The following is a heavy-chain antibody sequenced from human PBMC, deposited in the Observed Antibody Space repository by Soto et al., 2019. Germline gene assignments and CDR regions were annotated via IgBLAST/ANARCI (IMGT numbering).Heavy chain of an antibody. CDR2: IIPIFGTA. CDR3: VLGAVADTYYYYGMDV. J-gene: IGHJ6*02. V-gene: IGHV1-69*01. D-gene: IGHD6-19*01. Sequence: QVQLVQSGAEVKKPGSSVKVSCKASGGTFSSYAISWVRQAPGQGLEWMGGIIPIFGTANYAQKFQGRVTITADESTSTAYMELSRLRSEDTAVYYCVLGAVADTYYYYGMDVWGQGTTVTVSS. CDR1: GGTFSSYA.